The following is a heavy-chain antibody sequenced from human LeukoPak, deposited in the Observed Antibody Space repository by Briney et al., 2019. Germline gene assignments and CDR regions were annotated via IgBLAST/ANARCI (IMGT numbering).Heavy chain of an antibody. Sequence: SETLSLTCTVSGGSISSRSDYWGWIRQTPGKGLEWIGNLDSSGSTYYNPSLKSRVTISVGTSKNQFSLNLRSVTAADPAIYFCSRSHDYGGLYFYYYMDVWGKGTTVTVSS. D-gene: IGHD4-23*01. J-gene: IGHJ6*03. CDR3: SRSHDYGGLYFYYYMDV. V-gene: IGHV4-39*01. CDR2: LDSSGST. CDR1: GGSISSRSDY.